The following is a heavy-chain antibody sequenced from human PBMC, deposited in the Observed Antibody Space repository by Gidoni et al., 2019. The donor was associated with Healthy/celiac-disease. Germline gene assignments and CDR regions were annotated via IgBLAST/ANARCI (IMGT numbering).Heavy chain of an antibody. CDR2: INHSGST. Sequence: QVQLQQWGAGLLKPSETRSLTCAGHGGSFSGYYWSWIRQPPGKGLEWIGEINHSGSTNYNPSLKSRVTISVDTSKNQFSLKLSSVTAADTAVYYCARAKITIFGVGTYYYYYGMDVWGQGTTVTVSS. J-gene: IGHJ6*02. D-gene: IGHD3-3*01. CDR3: ARAKITIFGVGTYYYYYGMDV. CDR1: GGSFSGYY. V-gene: IGHV4-34*01.